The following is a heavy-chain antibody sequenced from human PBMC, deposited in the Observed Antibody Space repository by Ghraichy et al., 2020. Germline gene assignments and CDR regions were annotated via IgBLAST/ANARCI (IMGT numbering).Heavy chain of an antibody. V-gene: IGHV3-30*18. CDR3: AKDPNSSGWNDY. CDR1: GFTFSSYG. J-gene: IGHJ4*02. CDR2: LSYDGSNK. Sequence: GESLNISCAASGFTFSSYGMHWVRQAPGKGLEWVAVLSYDGSNKYYADSVKGRFTISRDNSKNTLYLQMNSLRAEDTAVYYCAKDPNSSGWNDYWGQGTLVTVSS. D-gene: IGHD6-19*01.